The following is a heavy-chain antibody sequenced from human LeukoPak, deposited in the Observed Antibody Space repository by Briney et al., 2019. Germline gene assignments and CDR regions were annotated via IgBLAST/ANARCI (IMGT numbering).Heavy chain of an antibody. CDR1: GGSFSGYY. CDR2: INHSGST. Sequence: SETLSLTCAVYGGSFSGYYWSWLRQPPGKGLEWLGEINHSGSTNYNTSLKSRVTISVDTSNNQFSLKLSSVTAADTAVYYGARGRLGWNYFLDYWGQGTLVTVSS. J-gene: IGHJ4*02. CDR3: ARGRLGWNYFLDY. V-gene: IGHV4-34*01. D-gene: IGHD1-7*01.